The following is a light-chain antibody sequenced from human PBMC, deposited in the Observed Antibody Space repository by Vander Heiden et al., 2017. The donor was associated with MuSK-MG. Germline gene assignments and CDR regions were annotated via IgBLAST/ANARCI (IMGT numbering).Light chain of an antibody. CDR2: GVN. CDR3: SSFLSRTKVV. V-gene: IGLV2-14*03. Sequence: QPALAQPASLSGPAGQSITISCTGSMIEYSGYNYVSWYQHHVYNAPKLVLYGVNKRPSGVSDRFSGSKSGDTASLTISALHSEDEAFYFCSSFLSRTKVVFGGGTTLTVL. J-gene: IGLJ2*01. CDR1: MIEYSGYNY.